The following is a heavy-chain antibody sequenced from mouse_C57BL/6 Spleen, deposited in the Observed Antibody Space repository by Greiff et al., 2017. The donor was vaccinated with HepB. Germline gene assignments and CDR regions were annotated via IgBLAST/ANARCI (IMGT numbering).Heavy chain of an antibody. Sequence: DVHLVESGGGLVKPGGSLKLSCAASGFTFSSYAMSWVRQTPEKRLEWVATISDGGSYTYYPDNVKGRFTISRDNAKNNLYLQMSHLKSEDTAMYYCASEEDPYFDYWGQGTTLTVSS. J-gene: IGHJ2*01. CDR1: GFTFSSYA. V-gene: IGHV5-4*01. CDR3: ASEEDPYFDY. CDR2: ISDGGSYT.